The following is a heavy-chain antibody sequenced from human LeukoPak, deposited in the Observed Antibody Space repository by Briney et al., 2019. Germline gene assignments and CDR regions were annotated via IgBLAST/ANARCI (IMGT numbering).Heavy chain of an antibody. CDR1: GFTVSSNY. CDR2: IYSGGST. J-gene: IGHJ6*02. D-gene: IGHD6-25*01. Sequence: PGGSLRLSCAASGFTVSSNYMSWVRQAPGKGLEWVSVIYSGGSTYYADSVKGRFTISRHNSKNTLYPQMNSLRAEDTAVYYCARDSRFSRADLHYGMDVWGQGTTVTVSS. V-gene: IGHV3-53*04. CDR3: ARDSRFSRADLHYGMDV.